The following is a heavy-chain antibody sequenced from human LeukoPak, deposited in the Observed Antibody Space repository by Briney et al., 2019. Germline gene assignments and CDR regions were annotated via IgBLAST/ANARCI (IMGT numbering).Heavy chain of an antibody. Sequence: PSETLSLTCTVSGGSISSTSYYWGWIRQPPGKGLEWIGSIYYSGSTYYNPSLKSRVTISVDTSKNQFSLKLSSVTAADTAVYYCARDRIAAAGTPFDYWGQGTLVTVSS. CDR3: ARDRIAAAGTPFDY. J-gene: IGHJ4*02. CDR1: GGSISSTSYY. V-gene: IGHV4-39*07. CDR2: IYYSGST. D-gene: IGHD6-13*01.